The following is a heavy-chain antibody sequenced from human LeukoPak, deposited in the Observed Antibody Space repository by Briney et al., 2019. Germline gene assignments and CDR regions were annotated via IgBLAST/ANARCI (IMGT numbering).Heavy chain of an antibody. CDR2: ITPKSGGT. CDR3: ARGPSSAHNWFDP. Sequence: GASVKVSCKTSGYTFIDYYIHWVRQAPGQGLEWMGRITPKSGGTSYAQRFQGRVTMTRDTSISTAYMDLSRLTSDDTAVYYCARGPSSAHNWFDPWGQGTLVTVSS. V-gene: IGHV1-2*06. CDR1: GYTFIDYY. J-gene: IGHJ5*02.